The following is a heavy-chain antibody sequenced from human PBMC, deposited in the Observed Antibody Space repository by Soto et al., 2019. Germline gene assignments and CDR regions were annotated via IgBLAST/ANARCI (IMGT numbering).Heavy chain of an antibody. D-gene: IGHD6-19*01. J-gene: IGHJ4*02. CDR3: ARGGGQRYSSGWYDY. CDR2: IYYSGST. V-gene: IGHV4-59*01. CDR1: GGSISSYY. Sequence: SETLSLTCTVSGGSISSYYWSWIRQPPGKGLEWIGYIYYSGSTNYNPSLKSRVTISVDTSKNQFSLKLSSVTAADTAVYYCARGGGQRYSSGWYDYWGQGTLVTVSS.